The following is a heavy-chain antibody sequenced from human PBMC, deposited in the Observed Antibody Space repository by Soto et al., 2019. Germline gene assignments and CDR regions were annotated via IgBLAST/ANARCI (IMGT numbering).Heavy chain of an antibody. CDR2: IYWDDDK. D-gene: IGHD3-10*01. CDR1: GFSLSTSGVG. V-gene: IGHV2-5*02. Sequence: QITLKESGPTLVKPTQTLTLTCTFSGFSLSTSGVGVGWIRQPPGKALEWLALIYWDDDKRYSPSLKSRLTITKDTSKKQVVLTMTNMDPVDTATYYCAHLWFGDASLWLGMDVWGQGTTVTVSS. CDR3: AHLWFGDASLWLGMDV. J-gene: IGHJ6*02.